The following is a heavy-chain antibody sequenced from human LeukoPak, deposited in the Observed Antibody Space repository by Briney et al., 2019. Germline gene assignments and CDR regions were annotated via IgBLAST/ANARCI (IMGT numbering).Heavy chain of an antibody. CDR3: AKDPGSYGSGSYYSNWFDP. Sequence: GGSLRLSCAASGFIFSNYWMSWVRQAPGKGLEWVANIRQDGSEICYVDSVKGRFTISRDNSKKTLYLQMNSLRAEDTAVYYCAKDPGSYGSGSYYSNWFDPWGQGTLVTVSS. CDR1: GFIFSNYW. J-gene: IGHJ5*02. V-gene: IGHV3-7*03. CDR2: IRQDGSEI. D-gene: IGHD3-10*01.